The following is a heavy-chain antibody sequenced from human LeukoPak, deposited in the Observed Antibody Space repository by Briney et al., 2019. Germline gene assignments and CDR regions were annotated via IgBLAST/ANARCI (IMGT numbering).Heavy chain of an antibody. Sequence: PSQTLSLTCTVSGGSISSGDYYWSWIRQPPGKGLEWIGEINHSGSTNYNPSLKSRVTISVDTSKNQFSLKLSSVTAADSAVYYCATGDLRLAFDLWGRGTLVTVSS. D-gene: IGHD4-17*01. J-gene: IGHJ2*01. CDR3: ATGDLRLAFDL. CDR1: GGSISSGDYY. CDR2: INHSGST. V-gene: IGHV4-30-4*08.